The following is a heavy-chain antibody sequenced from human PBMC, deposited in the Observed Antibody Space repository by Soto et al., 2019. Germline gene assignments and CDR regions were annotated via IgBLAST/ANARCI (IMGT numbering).Heavy chain of an antibody. J-gene: IGHJ4*02. D-gene: IGHD5-18*01. Sequence: HVQLVQSGAEVKKPGSSVKVSCNASGGTFSSYAIRWVRQAPGQGLEWMGGIIPIFGTANYAQKFQGRVTITADESTSTAYMELSSLRSEDTAVYYCARYSYGYSYFDYWGQGTLVTVSS. V-gene: IGHV1-69*12. CDR2: IIPIFGTA. CDR3: ARYSYGYSYFDY. CDR1: GGTFSSYA.